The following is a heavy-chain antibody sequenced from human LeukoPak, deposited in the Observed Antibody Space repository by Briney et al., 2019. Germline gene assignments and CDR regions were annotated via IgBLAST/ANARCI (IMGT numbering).Heavy chain of an antibody. V-gene: IGHV1-8*03. CDR3: AREGDTTMVRGVITYTY. CDR1: GYTFTSYD. CDR2: MNPNNGNT. J-gene: IGHJ4*02. Sequence: GASVKVSCKASGYTFTSYDINWVRQAPGQGLEWMGWMNPNNGNTGYAQKFQGRVTITRSASISTAYMELSSLRSEDTAVYYCAREGDTTMVRGVITYTYWGQGTLVTVSS. D-gene: IGHD3-10*01.